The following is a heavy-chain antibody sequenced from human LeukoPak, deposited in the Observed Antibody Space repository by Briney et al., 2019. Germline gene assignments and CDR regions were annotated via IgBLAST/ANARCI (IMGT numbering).Heavy chain of an antibody. CDR3: ARGSHSGSYYGYFDL. CDR1: GYTLTELS. D-gene: IGHD1-26*01. V-gene: IGHV1-24*01. Sequence: ASVKVSCKVSGYTLTELSMHWVRQAPGKGLEWMGGFDPEDGETIYAQKFQGRVTITTDESTSTAYMELSSLRSEDTAVYYCARGSHSGSYYGYFDLWGRGTLVTVSS. CDR2: FDPEDGET. J-gene: IGHJ2*01.